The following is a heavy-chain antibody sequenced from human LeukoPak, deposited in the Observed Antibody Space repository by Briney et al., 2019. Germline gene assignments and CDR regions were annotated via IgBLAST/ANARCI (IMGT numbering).Heavy chain of an antibody. CDR1: GFTFSSYG. J-gene: IGHJ4*02. Sequence: GGSLRLSCAASGFTFSSYGMHWVRQAPGKGLEWVAFIRYDGSNKYYADSVKGRFTISRDNAKNTLYLQMNSLRAEDTAVYYCARDGVRSSGWYWFDYWGQGTLVTVSS. D-gene: IGHD6-19*01. CDR3: ARDGVRSSGWYWFDY. V-gene: IGHV3-30*02. CDR2: IRYDGSNK.